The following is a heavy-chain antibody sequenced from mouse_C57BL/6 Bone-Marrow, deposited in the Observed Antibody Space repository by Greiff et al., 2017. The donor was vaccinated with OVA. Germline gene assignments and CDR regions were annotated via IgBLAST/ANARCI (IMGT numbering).Heavy chain of an antibody. Sequence: EVQLQQSVAELVRPGASVKLSCTASGFTFKNTYMHWVKQRPEQGLEWIGRIDPANGNTKYAPKFKGKATITADTSSNTAYLHLSSLTSEDTANYYCAAILQYLFDYWGQGNTLTVAS. J-gene: IGHJ2*01. CDR1: GFTFKNTY. V-gene: IGHV14-3*01. D-gene: IGHD5-1*01. CDR3: AAILQYLFDY. CDR2: IDPANGNT.